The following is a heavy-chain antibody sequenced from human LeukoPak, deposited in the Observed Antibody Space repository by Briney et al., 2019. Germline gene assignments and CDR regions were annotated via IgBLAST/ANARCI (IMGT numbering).Heavy chain of an antibody. CDR3: AKEGRGNAVDY. CDR2: ISGSSGGT. D-gene: IGHD1-1*01. CDR1: GFTFSSYG. Sequence: GGSLRLSCAASGFTFSSYGMSWVRQAPGKGLEWVSSISGSSGGTYYADSVKGRFTISRDNSKDTLYQQMNSLRAEDTAVYYCAKEGRGNAVDYWGQGTLVTVSS. V-gene: IGHV3-23*01. J-gene: IGHJ4*02.